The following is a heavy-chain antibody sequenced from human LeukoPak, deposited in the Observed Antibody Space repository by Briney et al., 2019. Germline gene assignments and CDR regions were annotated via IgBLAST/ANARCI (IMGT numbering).Heavy chain of an antibody. J-gene: IGHJ6*03. Sequence: ASVKVSCKASGYTFTGYYMHWVRQAPGQGLEWMGWINPNSGGTNYAQKFQGRVTMTRDTSISTAYMELSRLRSDDTAVYYCARDLGSRRESTSYYYMDVWGKGTTVTVSS. D-gene: IGHD1-14*01. CDR3: ARDLGSRRESTSYYYMDV. V-gene: IGHV1-2*02. CDR1: GYTFTGYY. CDR2: INPNSGGT.